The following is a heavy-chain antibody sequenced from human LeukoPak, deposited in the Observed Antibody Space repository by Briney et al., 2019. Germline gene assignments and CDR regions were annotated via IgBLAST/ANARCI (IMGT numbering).Heavy chain of an antibody. CDR2: INPSGGST. J-gene: IGHJ4*02. CDR3: ARDLTAVRGVI. D-gene: IGHD3-10*01. CDR1: GYTFTSYY. Sequence: ASVKVSCKASGYTFTSYYVHWVRQAPGQGLEWMGMINPSGGSTTYAQKFQGRVTMTRDTSTTTFYMELSSLRSEDTAVYYCARDLTAVRGVIWGQGTLVTVSS. V-gene: IGHV1-46*01.